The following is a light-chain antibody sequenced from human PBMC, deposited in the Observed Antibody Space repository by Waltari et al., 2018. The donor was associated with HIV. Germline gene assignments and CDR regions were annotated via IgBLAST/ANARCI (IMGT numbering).Light chain of an antibody. Sequence: QSVLTQPPSASGTPGQRVTISCSGARSDIGSNYVYWYQQLPGTAPKLLIYRNNPRPSGVPDRFSAYRSGTSASLAISGLRSEDEADYYCAAWDVSLRGAYVFGTGTKVAVL. V-gene: IGLV1-47*01. CDR2: RNN. CDR3: AAWDVSLRGAYV. CDR1: RSDIGSNY. J-gene: IGLJ1*01.